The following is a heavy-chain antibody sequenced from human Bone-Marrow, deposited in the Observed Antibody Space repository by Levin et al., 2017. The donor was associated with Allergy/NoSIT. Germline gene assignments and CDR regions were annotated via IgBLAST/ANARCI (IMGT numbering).Heavy chain of an antibody. CDR1: GFTVSSNY. CDR3: ARLDFGEFSSYRSPCFHY. V-gene: IGHV3-66*02. D-gene: IGHD3-10*01. Sequence: GGSLRLSCAASGFTVSSNYMNWVRQAPGKGLEWVSVIYSGGSTYYADSVKGRFTISRDNSKNTLYLQMNSLRAEDTAVYYCARLDFGEFSSYRSPCFHYWGQGTLVTVSS. CDR2: IYSGGST. J-gene: IGHJ4*02.